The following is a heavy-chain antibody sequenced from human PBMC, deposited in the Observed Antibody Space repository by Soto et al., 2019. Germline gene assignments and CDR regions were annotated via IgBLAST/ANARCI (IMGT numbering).Heavy chain of an antibody. CDR1: EGTFVDLW. Sequence: PGQPLRISCNAAEGTFVDLWSGWVRQVPGKGLEWVAIIYPSDSRTIYSPSFQGQVTISADKSISTAYLQWTSLKASDTAIYYCAKFKYSTSVPFPQLWGQGTPDTVSS. CDR2: IYPSDSRT. CDR3: AKFKYSTSVPFPQL. V-gene: IGHV5-51*01. J-gene: IGHJ1*01. D-gene: IGHD6-6*01.